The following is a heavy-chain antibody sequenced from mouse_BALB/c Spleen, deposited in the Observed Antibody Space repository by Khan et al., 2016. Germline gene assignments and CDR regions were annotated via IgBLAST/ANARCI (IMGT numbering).Heavy chain of an antibody. CDR1: GYTFTSYY. CDR3: TRAGYDYPFAY. V-gene: IGHV1S81*02. J-gene: IGHJ3*01. Sequence: QVQLQQSGAELVKPGASVKLSCKASGYTFTSYYMYWVKQRPGQGLEWIGEINPSNGDPNFNERFKSKATLTVDKSSSTTYMQVSSLTSEESAVYYCTRAGYDYPFAYWGQGTLVTVSA. CDR2: INPSNGDP. D-gene: IGHD2-4*01.